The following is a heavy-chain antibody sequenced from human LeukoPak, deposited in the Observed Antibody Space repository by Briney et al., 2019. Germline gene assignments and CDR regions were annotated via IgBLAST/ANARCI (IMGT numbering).Heavy chain of an antibody. Sequence: KPSETLSLTCTVSGGSISSYYWSWIRQPPGKGLEWIGYIYYSGSTNYNPSLKSRVTISVDTSENQFSLKLSSVTAADTAVYYCAREKADWDDAFDIWGQGTMVTVSS. CDR1: GGSISSYY. CDR3: AREKADWDDAFDI. J-gene: IGHJ3*02. CDR2: IYYSGST. D-gene: IGHD3-9*01. V-gene: IGHV4-59*01.